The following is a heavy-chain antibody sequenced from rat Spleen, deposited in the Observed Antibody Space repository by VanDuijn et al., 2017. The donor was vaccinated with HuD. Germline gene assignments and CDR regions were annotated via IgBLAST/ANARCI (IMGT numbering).Heavy chain of an antibody. J-gene: IGHJ2*01. D-gene: IGHD1-11*01. CDR1: GFSLRSSG. V-gene: IGHV2-13*01. Sequence: QVQLKESGPGLVQPSQTLALTCTVSGFSLRSSGVIWVRQPPRKGLEWMGVIWGNGDTTYTSVLESRLSISRDTSKSQVYLKMNRLQTEDTATYYCARETYGDGFDYWGQGVMVTVSS. CDR3: ARETYGDGFDY. CDR2: IWGNGDT.